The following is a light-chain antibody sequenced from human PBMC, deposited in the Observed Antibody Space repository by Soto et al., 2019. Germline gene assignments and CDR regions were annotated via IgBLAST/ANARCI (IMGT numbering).Light chain of an antibody. Sequence: IQMTQSPSSVSASVGDRVTITCGASLPISTYLAWYQQKPGKIPNPLIYAASTLQAGVPYRFSVSGSGTDFTLTISSLKTEDVAAYYCQKYNSATLTFCGGTKVDIK. V-gene: IGKV1-27*01. J-gene: IGKJ4*01. CDR1: LPISTY. CDR3: QKYNSATLT. CDR2: AAS.